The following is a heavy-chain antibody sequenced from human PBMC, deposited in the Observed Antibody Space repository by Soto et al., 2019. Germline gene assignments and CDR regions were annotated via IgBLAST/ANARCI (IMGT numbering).Heavy chain of an antibody. J-gene: IGHJ6*02. D-gene: IGHD5-12*01. Sequence: GGSLRLSCAASGFTFSSYAMSWVRQAPGKGLEWVSAISGSGGSTYYADSVKGRFTISRDNSKNTLYLQMNSLRAEDTAVYYCAKDGDHSGYVSYYYYYYGMDVWGQGTTVTVSS. CDR2: ISGSGGST. V-gene: IGHV3-23*01. CDR1: GFTFSSYA. CDR3: AKDGDHSGYVSYYYYYYGMDV.